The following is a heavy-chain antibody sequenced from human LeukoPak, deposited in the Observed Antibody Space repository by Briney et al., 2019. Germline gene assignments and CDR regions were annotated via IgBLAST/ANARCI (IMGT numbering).Heavy chain of an antibody. CDR1: GFTFRSYS. CDR3: ARVGDYDSSGYYYDFDY. CDR2: ISSSSSTI. Sequence: GGSLRLSCAASGFTFRSYSMNWVRQAPGKGLEWVSYISSSSSTIYYADSVKGRFTISRDNAKNSLYLQMNSLRAEDTAVYYCARVGDYDSSGYYYDFDYWGQGTLVTVSS. J-gene: IGHJ4*02. D-gene: IGHD3-22*01. V-gene: IGHV3-48*01.